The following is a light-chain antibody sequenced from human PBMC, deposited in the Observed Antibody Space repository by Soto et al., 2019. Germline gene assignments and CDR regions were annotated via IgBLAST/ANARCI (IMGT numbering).Light chain of an antibody. CDR3: QLYNSYPWR. Sequence: IEMTRSAFSLSGGVGDRGIIMCRASQGITPSLASYQQKPGKAPKLLIYDASNLQSGVPSRFSGSGSGTDFPITTCSLQPEDLATYYSQLYNSYPWRFGQGTKVDI. J-gene: IGKJ1*01. CDR1: QGITPS. V-gene: IGKV1D-16*01. CDR2: DAS.